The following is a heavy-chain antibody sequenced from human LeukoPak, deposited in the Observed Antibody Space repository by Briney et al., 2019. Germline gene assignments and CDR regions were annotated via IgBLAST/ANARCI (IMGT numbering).Heavy chain of an antibody. V-gene: IGHV3-23*01. CDR2: ISDVEKIP. CDR1: GFTFTNYA. J-gene: IGHJ4*02. Sequence: GSLRLSCAASGFTFTNYAMSWVRQAPGKGLGWVSGISDVEKIPYYSDSVKGRFTISRDNSKKTVYLQMNNLRAEDTAVYFCARHDSYIPYWGQGIPVTVSS. D-gene: IGHD3-10*01. CDR3: ARHDSYIPY.